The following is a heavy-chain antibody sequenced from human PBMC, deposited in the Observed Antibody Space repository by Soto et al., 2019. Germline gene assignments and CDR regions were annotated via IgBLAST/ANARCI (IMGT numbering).Heavy chain of an antibody. CDR1: GGSISSYY. CDR3: ASEVGGQEPYYFDY. CDR2: IYYSGST. D-gene: IGHD1-26*01. J-gene: IGHJ4*02. Sequence: PSETLSLTCTVSGGSISSYYWSWIRQPPGKGLEWIGYIYYSGSTNYNPSLKSRVTISVDTSKNQFSLKLSSVTAADTAVYYCASEVGGQEPYYFDYWGQGTLVTVSS. V-gene: IGHV4-59*01.